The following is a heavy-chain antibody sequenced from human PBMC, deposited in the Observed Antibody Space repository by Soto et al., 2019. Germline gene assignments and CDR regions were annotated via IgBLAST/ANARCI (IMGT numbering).Heavy chain of an antibody. CDR2: ISVYSGNT. CDR3: ARVPLHPPYFYYYGMDV. D-gene: IGHD4-4*01. J-gene: IGHJ6*04. V-gene: IGHV1-18*04. CDR1: GYTFTSYR. Sequence: GASAKISCKASGYTFTSYRIIWVRRAPGQGLEWMGWISVYSGNTHYAQKVQGRVTMTTDTSTSTDYMEVRSLRSDDTAVYYCARVPLHPPYFYYYGMDVWGKGTTVTV.